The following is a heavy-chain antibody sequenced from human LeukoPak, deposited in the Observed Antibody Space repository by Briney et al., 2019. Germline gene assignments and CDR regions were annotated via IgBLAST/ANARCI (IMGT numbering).Heavy chain of an antibody. V-gene: IGHV1-46*01. J-gene: IGHJ4*02. D-gene: IGHD3/OR15-3a*01. CDR3: ARWTTTYLDY. CDR2: VNPSGDST. Sequence: ASVKVSCKASGYTFIRYYIHWARQAPGQGLEWMGIVNPSGDSTNYAQKFQGRVTMTRDTSTSTVYMELSSLRSEDTAVYYCARWTTTYLDYWGQGTLVTVSS. CDR1: GYTFIRYY.